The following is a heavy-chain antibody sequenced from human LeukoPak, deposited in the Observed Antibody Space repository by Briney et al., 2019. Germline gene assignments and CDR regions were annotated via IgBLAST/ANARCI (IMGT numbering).Heavy chain of an antibody. V-gene: IGHV3-21*01. D-gene: IGHD3-22*01. Sequence: GGSLRLSCAASGFTFSSYSMNWVRQAPGKGLEWVSSISSSSSYIYYADSVKGRFTISRDNAKNSLYLQMNSLRAEDTAVYYCAKGWSFNYDSSGYYSTLESSFDYWGQGILVSVSS. CDR3: AKGWSFNYDSSGYYSTLESSFDY. J-gene: IGHJ4*02. CDR2: ISSSSSYI. CDR1: GFTFSSYS.